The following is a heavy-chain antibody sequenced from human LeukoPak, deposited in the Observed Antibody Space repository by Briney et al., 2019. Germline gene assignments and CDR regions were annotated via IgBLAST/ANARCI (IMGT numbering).Heavy chain of an antibody. CDR2: ISASGATT. CDR3: AKARGHNYGHFEY. J-gene: IGHJ4*02. D-gene: IGHD5-18*01. Sequence: GGSLRLSCAASGFIFRNYGMSWVRQAPGEGLECVSVISASGATTNYADSVRGRLTISRDNSKNTLYLQMNSLRADDTAVYYCAKARGHNYGHFEYWGQGTLVTVSS. CDR1: GFIFRNYG. V-gene: IGHV3-23*01.